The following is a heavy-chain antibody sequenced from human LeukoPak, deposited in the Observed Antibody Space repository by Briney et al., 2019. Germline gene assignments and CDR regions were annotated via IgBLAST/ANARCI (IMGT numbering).Heavy chain of an antibody. CDR3: ARGLTGYYPYYYGMDV. Sequence: PGGSLRLSCAASGFTFSSYAMSWVRQAPGKGLEWVSAISGSGGSTYYADSVKGRFTISRDNSKNTLYLQMNSLRAEDTAVYYCARGLTGYYPYYYGMDVWGQGTTVTASS. CDR2: ISGSGGST. J-gene: IGHJ6*02. D-gene: IGHD3-9*01. CDR1: GFTFSSYA. V-gene: IGHV3-23*01.